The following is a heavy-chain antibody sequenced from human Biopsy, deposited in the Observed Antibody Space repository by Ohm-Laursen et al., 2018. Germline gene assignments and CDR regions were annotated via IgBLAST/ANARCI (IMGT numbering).Heavy chain of an antibody. Sequence: SLSLSCTASVATLCGNSTNWVCLAPGKGLERVSSISASSSYIYYADSVKGRFTVSKENGKNSLYLHMNSLRAEDTAVYYCATEVVPAGVGGHWLDPWGQGTLVTVSS. CDR2: ISASSSYI. CDR3: ATEVVPAGVGGHWLDP. CDR1: VATLCGNS. J-gene: IGHJ5*02. D-gene: IGHD2-2*01. V-gene: IGHV3-21*01.